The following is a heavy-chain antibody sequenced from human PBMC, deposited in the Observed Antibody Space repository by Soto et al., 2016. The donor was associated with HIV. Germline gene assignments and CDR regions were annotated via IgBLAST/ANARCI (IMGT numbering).Heavy chain of an antibody. CDR1: GFTFNIYS. CDR2: ISSSSSYI. J-gene: IGHJ4*02. CDR3: ARAGRGYESLDY. Sequence: EVQLVESGGGLVKPGGSLRLSCAASGFTFNIYSMNRVRQAPGKGLEWISSISSSSSYIYYADSVKGRFTISRDNAKNSLYLQMNSLRADDTAVYFCARAGRGYESLDYWGQGTLVTVSS. D-gene: IGHD3-22*01. V-gene: IGHV3-21*01.